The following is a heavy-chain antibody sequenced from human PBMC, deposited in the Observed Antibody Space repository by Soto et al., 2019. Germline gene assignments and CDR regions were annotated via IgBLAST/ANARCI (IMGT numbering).Heavy chain of an antibody. V-gene: IGHV4-59*01. CDR3: ARDLYGYGEPNWFDS. J-gene: IGHJ5*01. CDR2: IYYSGST. CDR1: GGSISSYY. Sequence: SETLSLTCTVSGGSISSYYWSWIRQPPGKGLEWIGYIYYSGSTNYNPSLKSRVTISVDTSKNQFSLKLSSVTAADTAVYYCARDLYGYGEPNWFDSWGQGALVTVSS. D-gene: IGHD5-18*01.